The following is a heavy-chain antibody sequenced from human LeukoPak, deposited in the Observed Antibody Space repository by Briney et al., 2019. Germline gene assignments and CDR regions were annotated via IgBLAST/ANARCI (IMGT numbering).Heavy chain of an antibody. Sequence: GGSLRLSCAASGFTFSSYAMSWVRQAPGKGLEWVSAISGSGGSTYYAASVKGRFTVSRDSSKNIVYLQMNSLGPEDSAVYYCARVRARKWELPYYFDYWGQGTLVTVSS. V-gene: IGHV3-23*01. J-gene: IGHJ4*02. CDR3: ARVRARKWELPYYFDY. CDR2: ISGSGGST. D-gene: IGHD1-26*01. CDR1: GFTFSSYA.